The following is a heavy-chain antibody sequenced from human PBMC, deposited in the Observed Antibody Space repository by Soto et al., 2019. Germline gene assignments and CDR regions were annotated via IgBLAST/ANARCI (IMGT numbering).Heavy chain of an antibody. V-gene: IGHV3-13*04. Sequence: EVQLVESGGGFVQPGGSLRLSCAASGFTFSTYDMHWVRQSPGKGLEWVSAIGVNGRTYYPDSVKGRFTISRENAKNSFYLQMNSLRGEDTAVYYCVKERGEEERGEEDAADYWYFDLWGRGTLVTVSS. CDR1: GFTFSTYD. CDR3: VKERGEEERGEEDAADYWYFDL. D-gene: IGHD3-10*01. J-gene: IGHJ2*01. CDR2: IGVNGRT.